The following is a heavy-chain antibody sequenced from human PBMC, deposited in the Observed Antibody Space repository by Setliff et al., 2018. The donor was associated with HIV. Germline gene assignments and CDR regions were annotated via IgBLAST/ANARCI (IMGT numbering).Heavy chain of an antibody. V-gene: IGHV1-24*01. CDR3: ATMVVANLQRAFDY. CDR1: GYTLTELS. Sequence: ASVKVSCKVSGYTLTELSRHWVRQAPGKGLEWMGGFDPEDGETIYAQKFQGRVTMTEDTSTDTAYMELSSLRSADTAVYSCATMVVANLQRAFDYWGQGTLVTVSS. J-gene: IGHJ4*02. CDR2: FDPEDGET. D-gene: IGHD2-15*01.